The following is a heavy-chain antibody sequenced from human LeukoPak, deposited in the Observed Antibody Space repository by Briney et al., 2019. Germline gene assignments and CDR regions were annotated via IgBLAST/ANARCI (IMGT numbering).Heavy chain of an antibody. Sequence: KPPQTLSLTCTVPGGSISSGSYYWSWIRQQPGKGLEWIGYIYHSGSTFYSPSLKGRVTISVDRSKNQFSLKLSSVTAADTAVYYCAREPVRGFFDYWGQGTLVTVSS. D-gene: IGHD3-10*01. CDR1: GGSISSGSYY. J-gene: IGHJ4*02. V-gene: IGHV4-30-2*01. CDR2: IYHSGST. CDR3: AREPVRGFFDY.